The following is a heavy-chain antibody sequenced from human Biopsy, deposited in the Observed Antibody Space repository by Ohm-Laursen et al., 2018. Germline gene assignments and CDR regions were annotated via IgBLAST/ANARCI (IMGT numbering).Heavy chain of an antibody. CDR3: ARRGSGGRSFDY. CDR1: GGSISSYY. V-gene: IGHV4-59*01. J-gene: IGHJ4*02. CDR2: IYYSGST. D-gene: IGHD3-16*01. Sequence: GTLSLTCTVSGGSISSYYWSWIRQPPGKGLECIGYIYYSGSTNYSPSLKSRVTMSVDTSKNQFSLRLNSVTAADTAVFYCARRGSGGRSFDYWGQGSLVTVSS.